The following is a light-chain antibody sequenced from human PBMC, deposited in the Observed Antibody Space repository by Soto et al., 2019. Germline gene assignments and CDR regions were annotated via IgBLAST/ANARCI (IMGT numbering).Light chain of an antibody. CDR3: MQALQPPIT. Sequence: DIVMTQSPLSLPVTPGEPASISCRSSQSLLHSNGYNYLDWYLQKPGQSPQLLIYLGSNRASGVXDXXSGSGSRTDFTLKISGLEAEDVGFYYCMQALQPPITFGGGTKVEIK. CDR1: QSLLHSNGYNY. J-gene: IGKJ4*01. CDR2: LGS. V-gene: IGKV2-28*01.